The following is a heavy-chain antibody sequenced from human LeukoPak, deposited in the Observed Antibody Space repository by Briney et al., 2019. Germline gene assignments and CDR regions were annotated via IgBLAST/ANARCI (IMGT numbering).Heavy chain of an antibody. CDR2: IRSKANSYAT. J-gene: IGHJ4*02. CDR3: TRQYGDSRGY. Sequence: GGSLKLSCAASGFTFSGSAMHWVRQASGKGLEWVGRIRSKANSYATAYAASVKGRFTISRDDSKNTAYLQMNSLKTEDTAVYYCTRQYGDSRGYWGQGTLVTVSS. CDR1: GFTFSGSA. V-gene: IGHV3-73*01. D-gene: IGHD4-17*01.